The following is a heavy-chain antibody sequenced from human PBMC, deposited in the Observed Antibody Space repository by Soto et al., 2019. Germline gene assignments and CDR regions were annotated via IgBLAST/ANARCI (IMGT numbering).Heavy chain of an antibody. D-gene: IGHD2-15*01. V-gene: IGHV3-30-3*01. Sequence: GGSLRLSCAASGFTFSSYAMHWVRQAPGKGLEWVAVISYDGSNRYYADSVKGRFTISRDNSKNTLYLQMNSLRAEDTAVYYCARGGYCSGGSCYRFDYWGQGTLVT. CDR3: ARGGYCSGGSCYRFDY. J-gene: IGHJ4*02. CDR1: GFTFSSYA. CDR2: ISYDGSNR.